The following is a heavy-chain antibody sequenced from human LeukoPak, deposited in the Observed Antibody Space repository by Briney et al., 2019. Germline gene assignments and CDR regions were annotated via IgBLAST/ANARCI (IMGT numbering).Heavy chain of an antibody. Sequence: GGSLRLSCAASGFTFSSYWMHWVRQAPGKGLVWVSRINSDGSSTSYADSVKGRFTISRDNAKNTLYLQMNSLRAEDTAVYYCARLATKSYYDILTGYYYFDYWGRGTLVTVSS. V-gene: IGHV3-74*01. CDR1: GFTFSSYW. D-gene: IGHD3-9*01. CDR3: ARLATKSYYDILTGYYYFDY. J-gene: IGHJ4*02. CDR2: INSDGSST.